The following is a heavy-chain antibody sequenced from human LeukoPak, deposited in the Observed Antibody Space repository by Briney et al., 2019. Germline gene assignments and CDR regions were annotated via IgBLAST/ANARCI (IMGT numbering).Heavy chain of an antibody. CDR1: GGSISSYY. V-gene: IGHV4-59*01. CDR3: ARDAAGTWDNWFDP. D-gene: IGHD6-13*01. Sequence: SETLSLTCTASGGSISSYYWSWIRQPPGKGLEWIGYIYYSGSTNYNPSLKSRVTISVDTSKHQFSLKLSSVTAADTAVYYCARDAAGTWDNWFDPWGQGTLVTVSS. J-gene: IGHJ5*02. CDR2: IYYSGST.